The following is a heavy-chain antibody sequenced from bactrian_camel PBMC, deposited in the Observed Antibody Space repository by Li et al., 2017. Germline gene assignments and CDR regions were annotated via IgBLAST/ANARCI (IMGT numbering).Heavy chain of an antibody. Sequence: DVQLVESGGGSVQVGGSLRLSCVASRSSHDIHSGYCMGWFRQVPGKEREGVAATCPDNIATYVDSVKGRFTVSRDASKNIMYLQMSDLKIEDAGVYYCATSGGGHNRGPGTQVTVS. CDR1: RSSHDIHSGYC. D-gene: IGHD5*01. CDR2: TCPDNIA. V-gene: IGHV3S67*01. J-gene: IGHJ4*01. CDR3: ATSGGGHN.